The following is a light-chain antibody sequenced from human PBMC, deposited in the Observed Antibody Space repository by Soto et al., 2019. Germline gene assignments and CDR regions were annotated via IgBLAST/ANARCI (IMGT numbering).Light chain of an antibody. CDR1: QEISNH. CDR2: DAS. Sequence: DIQMTQSPSSLSASVGDRVTITCRASQEISNHLAWFQQKPGKPPKSLIYDASSLQSGVPSKFSGSGSGTDFTLTISSLQPEDFATYYCQQYHNYPATFGGRTKVEIK. CDR3: QQYHNYPAT. V-gene: IGKV1-16*02. J-gene: IGKJ4*01.